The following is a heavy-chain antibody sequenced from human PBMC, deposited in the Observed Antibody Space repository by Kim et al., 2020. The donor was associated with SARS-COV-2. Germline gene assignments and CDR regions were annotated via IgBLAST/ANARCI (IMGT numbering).Heavy chain of an antibody. CDR1: GFTFSSYA. Sequence: GGSLRLSCAASGFTFSSYAMSWVRQAPGKGLEWVSAISGSGGSTYYADSVKGRFTISRYNSKNTLYLQMNSLRAEDTAVYYCAKIGSDTMVRGGPYYYYGMDVWGQGTTVTVSS. CDR3: AKIGSDTMVRGGPYYYYGMDV. J-gene: IGHJ6*02. D-gene: IGHD3-10*01. V-gene: IGHV3-23*01. CDR2: ISGSGGST.